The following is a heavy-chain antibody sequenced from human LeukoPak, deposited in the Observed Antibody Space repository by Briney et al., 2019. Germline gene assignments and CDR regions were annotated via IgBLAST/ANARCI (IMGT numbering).Heavy chain of an antibody. CDR2: ISSNGGST. Sequence: GGSLRLSCAASGFTFSSYALHWVRQAPGKGLEFVSSISSNGGSTYYANSVKGRFTISRDNSKNNLYLQVRSLSAEDMAVYYCARQRLRLGQLSLLLDYWGQGSLVTVSS. V-gene: IGHV3-64*01. J-gene: IGHJ4*02. CDR1: GFTFSSYA. CDR3: ARQRLRLGQLSLLLDY. D-gene: IGHD3-16*02.